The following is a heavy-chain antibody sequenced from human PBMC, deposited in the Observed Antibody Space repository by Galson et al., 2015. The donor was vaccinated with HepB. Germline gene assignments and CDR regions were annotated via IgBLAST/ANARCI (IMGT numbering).Heavy chain of an antibody. V-gene: IGHV1-2*02. Sequence: SVKVSCKASGSTFTGYYMHWVRQAPGQGLEWMGWINPNSGGTNYAQKFQGRVIMTRDTSISTVYMELSRLTSDDTAVYYCARGVVEDWGQGTLVTVSS. CDR2: INPNSGGT. CDR1: GSTFTGYY. J-gene: IGHJ4*02. CDR3: ARGVVED. D-gene: IGHD2-15*01.